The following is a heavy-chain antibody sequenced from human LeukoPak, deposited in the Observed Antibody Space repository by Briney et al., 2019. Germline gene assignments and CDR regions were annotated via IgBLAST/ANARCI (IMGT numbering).Heavy chain of an antibody. J-gene: IGHJ4*02. CDR2: ISWNSGSI. CDR3: AKGYSYGISYYFDY. CDR1: GFTFDDYA. Sequence: PGRSLRLACAVSGFTFDDYAMHWVRQAPGKGLEWVSGISWNSGSIGYADSVKGRFTISRDSAKNSLYLQMNSLRAEDMALYYCAKGYSYGISYYFDYWGQGTLVTVSS. D-gene: IGHD5-18*01. V-gene: IGHV3-9*03.